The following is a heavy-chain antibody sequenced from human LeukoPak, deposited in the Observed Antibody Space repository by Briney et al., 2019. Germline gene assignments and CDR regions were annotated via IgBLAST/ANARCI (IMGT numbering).Heavy chain of an antibody. CDR1: GGSFSGYH. J-gene: IGHJ4*02. CDR3: ARVGYCSGGSWCYVDY. Sequence: SETLSLTCAVYGGSFSGYHWSWIRQPPGKGLEWIGEINHSGSTNYNPSLKSRVTISVDTSKNQFSLKLSSVTAADTAVYYCARVGYCSGGSWCYVDYWGQGTLVTVSS. V-gene: IGHV4-34*01. CDR2: INHSGST. D-gene: IGHD2-15*01.